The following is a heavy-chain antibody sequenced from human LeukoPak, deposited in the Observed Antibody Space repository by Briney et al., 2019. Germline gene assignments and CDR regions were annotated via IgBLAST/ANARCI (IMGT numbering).Heavy chain of an antibody. CDR2: MSYDGSNK. D-gene: IGHD2-2*01. Sequence: GGSLRLSCAASGFTFSSYAMHWVRQAPGKGLEWVAVMSYDGSNKYYADSVKGRFTISRDNSKNTLYLQMNSLRAEDTAVYYCARGCSSTSCYRLLGPSDYWGQGTLVTVSS. CDR1: GFTFSSYA. V-gene: IGHV3-30-3*01. CDR3: ARGCSSTSCYRLLGPSDY. J-gene: IGHJ4*02.